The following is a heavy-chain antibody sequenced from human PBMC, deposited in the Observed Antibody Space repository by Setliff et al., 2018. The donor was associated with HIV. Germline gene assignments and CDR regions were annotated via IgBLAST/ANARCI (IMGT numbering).Heavy chain of an antibody. CDR2: INPSGGGT. CDR3: AKSGPRRNNGYQLSVRTWGMDV. D-gene: IGHD2-8*01. CDR1: GYTFTSYY. V-gene: IGHV1-46*01. J-gene: IGHJ6*02. Sequence: ASVKVSCKASGYTFTSYYIHWVRQAPGQGLEWMGIINPSGGGTTYAQTFQDRVTMSRDTSTSTVYMELSSLRSEDTAVYYCAKSGPRRNNGYQLSVRTWGMDVWGQGTTVTVSS.